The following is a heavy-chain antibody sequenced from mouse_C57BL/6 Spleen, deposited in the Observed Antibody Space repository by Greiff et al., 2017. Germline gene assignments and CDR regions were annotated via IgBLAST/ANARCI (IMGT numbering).Heavy chain of an antibody. J-gene: IGHJ3*01. V-gene: IGHV5-4*01. CDR3: ARGGIYGNFCDWFAH. CDR1: GFTFSSYA. D-gene: IGHD2-1*01. CDR2: FSGGGSYT. Sequence: EVHLVESGGGLVKPGGSLKLSCAASGFTFSSYAMSWVRQTPEKRLEWVATFSGGGSYTYYPDNVKGRFTISRDNAKNNLYLQMSHLMSEDTAMYDGARGGIYGNFCDWFAHWGQGTLLTVSA.